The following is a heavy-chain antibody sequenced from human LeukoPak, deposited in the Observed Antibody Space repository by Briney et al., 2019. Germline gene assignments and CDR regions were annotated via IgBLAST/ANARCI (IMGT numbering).Heavy chain of an antibody. V-gene: IGHV4-59*12. CDR1: GGSISSYY. D-gene: IGHD1-26*01. J-gene: IGHJ4*02. Sequence: PSETLSLTCTVSGGSISSYYWSWVRQPPGRGLEWIGYIYHSGSTYYNPSLKSRVTISVDRSKNQFSLKLRSMTAADTAVYYCARGGILRGSYYGFMFDYWGQGTLVTVSS. CDR3: ARGGILRGSYYGFMFDY. CDR2: IYHSGST.